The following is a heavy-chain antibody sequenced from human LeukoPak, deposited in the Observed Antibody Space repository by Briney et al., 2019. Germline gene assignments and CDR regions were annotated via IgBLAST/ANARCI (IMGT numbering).Heavy chain of an antibody. CDR3: AGLHYYAMDL. CDR2: ISSSGSTM. V-gene: IGHV3-11*01. Sequence: GGSLRLSCAASGFAFGDYYMTWIRQGPGKGPEWLSYISSSGSTMYYADSVKGRFTISRDNAKNSLYLQMNSLRAEDTAVYYCAGLHYYAMDLWGQGTTVTVSS. J-gene: IGHJ6*02. CDR1: GFAFGDYY.